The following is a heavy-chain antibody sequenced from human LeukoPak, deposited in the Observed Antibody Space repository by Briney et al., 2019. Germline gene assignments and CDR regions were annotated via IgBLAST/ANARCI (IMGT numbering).Heavy chain of an antibody. CDR3: QSRYLEWLLEY. Sequence: SETLSLTCTVSGGSINSNNYYWGWIRQPPGKGLEWIGSIYSSGSAYYNPSLKSRVIISVDTSKNQFSLRLSSVTAADTAVYYCQSRYLEWLLEYWGQGTLVTVSS. CDR1: GGSINSNNYY. CDR2: IYSSGSA. D-gene: IGHD3-3*01. J-gene: IGHJ4*02. V-gene: IGHV4-39*01.